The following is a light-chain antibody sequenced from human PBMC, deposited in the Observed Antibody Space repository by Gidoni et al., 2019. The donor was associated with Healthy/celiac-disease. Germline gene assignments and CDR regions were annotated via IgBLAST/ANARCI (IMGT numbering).Light chain of an antibody. CDR2: DAS. J-gene: IGKJ5*01. CDR3: QQRSNWPGIT. V-gene: IGKV3-11*01. Sequence: EIVLTQSPATLSLSPGERATLSCRASQSVSSYLAWYQQKPGQAPRLLIYDASNRATGIPARFSGSGSGTDFTLTISSLEPEDFAVYYCQQRSNWPGITFDQXTRLEIK. CDR1: QSVSSY.